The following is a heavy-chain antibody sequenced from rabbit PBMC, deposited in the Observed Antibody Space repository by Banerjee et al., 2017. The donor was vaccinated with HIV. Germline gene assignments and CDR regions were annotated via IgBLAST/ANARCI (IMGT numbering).Heavy chain of an antibody. CDR2: IDAGNSGRT. CDR1: GFSFSSYYY. D-gene: IGHD2-1*01. Sequence: QEQLEESGGDLVKPGASLTLTCKASGFSFSSYYYMCWVRQAPGKGLEWIGCIDAGNSGRTWYASWAKGRFTISKTSSTAVTLQMTSLTAADTATYFCVRFASLNDLWGQGTLVTVS. V-gene: IGHV1S45*01. CDR3: VRFASLNDL. J-gene: IGHJ3*01.